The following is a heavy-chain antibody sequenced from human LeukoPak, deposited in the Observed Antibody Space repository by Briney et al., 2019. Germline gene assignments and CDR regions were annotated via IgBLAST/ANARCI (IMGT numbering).Heavy chain of an antibody. Sequence: GGSLRLSCAASGFTFSSYAMHWVRQAPGKGLEWVAVISYDGSNKYYADSVKGRFTISRDNSKNTLYLQMNSLRAEDTAVYYCAKDSHYGSGSHHYYSHYWGQGTLVTVSS. CDR3: AKDSHYGSGSHHYYSHY. D-gene: IGHD3-10*01. CDR2: ISYDGSNK. V-gene: IGHV3-30*01. CDR1: GFTFSSYA. J-gene: IGHJ4*02.